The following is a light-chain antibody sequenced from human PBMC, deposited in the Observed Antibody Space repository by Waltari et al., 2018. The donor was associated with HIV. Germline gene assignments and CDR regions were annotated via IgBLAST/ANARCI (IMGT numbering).Light chain of an antibody. J-gene: IGLJ2*01. CDR2: GNS. CDR1: TSNIGAGFD. CDR3: QAYDSSLSGVV. V-gene: IGLV1-40*01. Sequence: QSVLTQPPSVSGAPGQRVTISCTGSTSNIGAGFDVHWYQQLPGTAPKLLIYGNSSRPSGVPDRFSGSKSGPSAALAITGLQAEYEADYYCQAYDSSLSGVVFGGGTKRTVL.